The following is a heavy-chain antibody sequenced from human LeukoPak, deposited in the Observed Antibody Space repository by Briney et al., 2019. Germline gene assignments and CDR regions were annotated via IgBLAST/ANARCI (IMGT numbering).Heavy chain of an antibody. J-gene: IGHJ6*03. CDR2: IYYSGST. V-gene: IGHV4-39*01. Sequence: SETLSLTCTVSGGSISSSSYYWGWIRQPPGKGLEWIGSIYYSGSTYYNPSLKSRVTISVDTSKNQFSLKLSSVTAADTAVYYCXNQYYDFWSGPYYYYYMXXWGKXXTVT. CDR1: GGSISSSSYY. CDR3: XNQYYDFWSGPYYYYYMXX. D-gene: IGHD3-3*01.